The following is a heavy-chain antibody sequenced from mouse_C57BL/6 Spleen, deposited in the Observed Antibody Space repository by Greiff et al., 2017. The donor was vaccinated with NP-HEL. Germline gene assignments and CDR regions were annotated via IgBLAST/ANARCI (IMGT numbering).Heavy chain of an antibody. CDR3: ARDYYGSSYEDYYAMDY. CDR2: IYPGSGNT. J-gene: IGHJ4*01. Sequence: QVQLQQSGPELVKPGASVKISCKASGYSFTSYYIHWVKQRPGQGLEWIGWIYPGSGNTKYNEKFKGKATLTADTSSSTAYMQLSSLTSEDSAVYYCARDYYGSSYEDYYAMDYWGQGTSVTVSS. CDR1: GYSFTSYY. V-gene: IGHV1-66*01. D-gene: IGHD1-1*01.